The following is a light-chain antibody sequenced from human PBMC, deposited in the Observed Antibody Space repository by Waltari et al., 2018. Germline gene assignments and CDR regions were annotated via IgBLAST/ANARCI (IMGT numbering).Light chain of an antibody. CDR3: QQYYSSPWT. Sequence: DIQMTQSPSTLSASVGDRVTITCRASQSISTWLAWYQQKPGKAPKLLIYKASDLESGVPSRFCGSGSGTEFTLTISSLQPDDFATYHCQQYYSSPWTFGRGTKVEI. CDR2: KAS. J-gene: IGKJ1*01. V-gene: IGKV1-5*03. CDR1: QSISTW.